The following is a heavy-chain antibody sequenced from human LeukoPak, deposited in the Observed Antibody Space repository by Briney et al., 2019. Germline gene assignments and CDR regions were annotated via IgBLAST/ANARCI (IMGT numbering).Heavy chain of an antibody. CDR1: GFTFSSYG. CDR3: AKVLVLFRPVDAFDI. J-gene: IGHJ3*02. Sequence: PGGSLRLSCAASGFTFSSYGMHWVRQAPGKGLEWVAVIWYDGSNKYYADSVKGRFTISRDNSKNTLYLQMNSLRAEDTAVYYCAKVLVLFRPVDAFDIWGQGTMVTVSS. CDR2: IWYDGSNK. D-gene: IGHD6-6*01. V-gene: IGHV3-30*02.